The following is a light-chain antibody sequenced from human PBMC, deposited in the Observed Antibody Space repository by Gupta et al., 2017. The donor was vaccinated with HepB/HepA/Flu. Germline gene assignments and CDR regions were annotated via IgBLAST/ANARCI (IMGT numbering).Light chain of an antibody. CDR3: QRENSEHPRFT. V-gene: IGKV3D-20*02. CDR1: QSVNSRD. J-gene: IGKJ2*01. CDR2: AAY. Sequence: EIVLTQSPVTLSLSPGERATLSCRVGQSVNSRDLAWYQKRRSQAPRVLIYAAYSRAMGIRDRFSGSGDGTDSNLTIITREPEDFEVYYCQRENSEHPRFTFGQGTKVEI.